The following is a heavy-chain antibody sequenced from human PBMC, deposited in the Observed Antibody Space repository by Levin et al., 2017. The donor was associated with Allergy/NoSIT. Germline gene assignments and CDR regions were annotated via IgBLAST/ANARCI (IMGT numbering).Heavy chain of an antibody. J-gene: IGHJ3*02. Sequence: PSETLSLTCTVSGGSISSGDYYWSWIRQPPGKGLEWIGYIYYSGSTYYNPSLKSRVTISVDTSKNQFSLKLSSVTAADTAVYYCARDPRLDATTEPHDAFDIWGQGTMVTVSS. CDR3: ARDPRLDATTEPHDAFDI. D-gene: IGHD4-17*01. CDR2: IYYSGST. V-gene: IGHV4-30-4*01. CDR1: GGSISSGDYY.